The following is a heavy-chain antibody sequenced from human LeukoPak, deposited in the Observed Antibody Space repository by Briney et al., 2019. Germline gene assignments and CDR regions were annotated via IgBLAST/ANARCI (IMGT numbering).Heavy chain of an antibody. CDR1: GFTFSSYD. V-gene: IGHV3-13*01. Sequence: GSLRLSCADFGFTFSSYDMQWVRLATGKGLEWVTAIGTAGDTYYTGSVKGRFAISRENAKNSLYLQMNSLRAGDTAVYYCTRVAKSGRSYYFDYWGQGTLVTVSS. CDR2: IGTAGDT. CDR3: TRVAKSGRSYYFDY. D-gene: IGHD3-3*01. J-gene: IGHJ4*02.